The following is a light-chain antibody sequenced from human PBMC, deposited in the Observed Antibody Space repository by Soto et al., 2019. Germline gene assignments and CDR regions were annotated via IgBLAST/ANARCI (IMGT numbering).Light chain of an antibody. J-gene: IGLJ1*01. CDR2: QDV. CDR3: QAWDSDSGV. V-gene: IGLV3-1*01. CDR1: KLGDKY. Sequence: SYELTQPPSVSVSPGQTASITCSGDKLGDKYASWYQQKPGQSPVLVMYQDVKRPSGIPERFSGSNSGNTATLTISGTQAMDEADYYCQAWDSDSGVFGTGTKVTVL.